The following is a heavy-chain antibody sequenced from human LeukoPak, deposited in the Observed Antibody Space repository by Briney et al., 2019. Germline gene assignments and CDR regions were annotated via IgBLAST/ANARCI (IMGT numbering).Heavy chain of an antibody. J-gene: IGHJ4*02. V-gene: IGHV1-69*13. CDR3: ARAGEKQQLN. CDR2: IIPIFGTA. CDR1: GYTFTGYY. D-gene: IGHD6-13*01. Sequence: GASVKVSCKASGYTFTGYYMHWVRQAPGQGLEWMGGIIPIFGTANYAQKFQGRVTITADESTSTAYMELSSLRSEDTAVYYCARAGEKQQLNWGQGTLVTVSS.